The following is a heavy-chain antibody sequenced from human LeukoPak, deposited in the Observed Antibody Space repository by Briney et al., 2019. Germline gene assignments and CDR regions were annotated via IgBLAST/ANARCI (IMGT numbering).Heavy chain of an antibody. Sequence: GGSLRLSCAASGFTFRTYAMNWVRQAPGKGLEWVSAISGSGGSTYYADSVKGRFTISRDSSKNTLYLQMNSLRAEDAAVYYCAKGYSSSWYYFDYWGQGTLVTVSS. CDR3: AKGYSSSWYYFDY. J-gene: IGHJ4*02. V-gene: IGHV3-23*01. CDR1: GFTFRTYA. CDR2: ISGSGGST. D-gene: IGHD6-13*01.